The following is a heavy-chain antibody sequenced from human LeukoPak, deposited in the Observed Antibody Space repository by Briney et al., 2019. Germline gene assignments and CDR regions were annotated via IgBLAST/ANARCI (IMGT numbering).Heavy chain of an antibody. CDR1: GGSIRNYY. D-gene: IGHD3-22*01. V-gene: IGHV4-59*01. CDR3: ARVTGYIVEDYFDY. Sequence: SETLSLTCTVSGGSIRNYYWSWIRQPPGKGLEWIGYIYYSGSTNYNPSLKSRVTISVDTSKNQFSLRLSSVTAADTAVYYCARVTGYIVEDYFDYWGQGTLVTVSS. J-gene: IGHJ4*02. CDR2: IYYSGST.